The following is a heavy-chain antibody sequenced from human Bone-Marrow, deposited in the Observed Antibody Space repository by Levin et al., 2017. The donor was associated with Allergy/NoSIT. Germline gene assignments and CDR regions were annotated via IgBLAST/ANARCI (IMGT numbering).Heavy chain of an antibody. D-gene: IGHD3-16*01. V-gene: IGHV3-21*01. J-gene: IGHJ6*02. CDR1: GLSFSTYT. CDR3: ARRMLTLGIDYYSMDV. CDR2: ISSSSGYI. Sequence: GASVKVSCAASGLSFSTYTMHWVRQAPGKGLEWVSSISSSSGYIHYADSVKGRFTISRDNAKNSLYLQMNSLRAEDTALYYCARRMLTLGIDYYSMDVWGQGTTVTVSS.